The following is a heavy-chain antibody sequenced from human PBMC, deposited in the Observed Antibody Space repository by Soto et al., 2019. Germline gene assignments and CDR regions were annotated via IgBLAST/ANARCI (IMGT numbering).Heavy chain of an antibody. Sequence: ASVKVSCKASGYTFTGYYMHWVRQAPGQGLEWVGWINPNSGATNYAQKFQGRVTMTRDTSISTAYMELSRLRSDDTAVYYCASPMIAVSPHLLDYWGQGTPVTVSS. D-gene: IGHD3-22*01. J-gene: IGHJ4*02. CDR3: ASPMIAVSPHLLDY. V-gene: IGHV1-2*02. CDR2: INPNSGAT. CDR1: GYTFTGYY.